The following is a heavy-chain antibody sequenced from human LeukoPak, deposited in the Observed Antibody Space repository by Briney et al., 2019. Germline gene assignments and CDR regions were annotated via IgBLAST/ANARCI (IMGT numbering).Heavy chain of an antibody. D-gene: IGHD6-13*01. J-gene: IGHJ2*01. CDR1: GYTFTSYG. Sequence: ASVKVSCKASGYTFTSYGISWVRQAPGQGLEWIGWVSAYNGNTNYAQKLQGRVTMTTDTSTSTAYMELRSLRSDDTAVYYCARDRGYSSSWYLGWYFDLWGRGTLVTVSS. CDR2: VSAYNGNT. CDR3: ARDRGYSSSWYLGWYFDL. V-gene: IGHV1-18*01.